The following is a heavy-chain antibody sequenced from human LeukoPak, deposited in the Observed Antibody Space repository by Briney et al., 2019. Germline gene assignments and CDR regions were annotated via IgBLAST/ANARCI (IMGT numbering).Heavy chain of an antibody. J-gene: IGHJ4*02. Sequence: HPGGSLRLSCVASGFSFSDHWMNWFRQAPGKGLEWVATIKKDGSEQYYVDSMKGRLTISRDNAKNSVYLQMNSLRADDTAVYYCARDEDGGVGAPWEYWGQGTLVTVSS. CDR2: IKKDGSEQ. V-gene: IGHV3-7*01. D-gene: IGHD1-26*01. CDR3: ARDEDGGVGAPWEY. CDR1: GFSFSDHW.